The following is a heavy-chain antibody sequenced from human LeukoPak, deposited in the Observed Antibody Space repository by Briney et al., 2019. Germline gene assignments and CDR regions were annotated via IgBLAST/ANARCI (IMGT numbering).Heavy chain of an antibody. Sequence: GGSLRLSCAASGFTFSSYAMSWVRQAPGKGLEWVSGISGSGGSTYYADSVKGRFTFSRDTSKNTLCLQMNTLRAEDTAVYYCANYGSGSYYNTWGQGTLVTVSS. CDR3: ANYGSGSYYNT. V-gene: IGHV3-23*01. CDR2: ISGSGGST. D-gene: IGHD3-10*01. CDR1: GFTFSSYA. J-gene: IGHJ5*02.